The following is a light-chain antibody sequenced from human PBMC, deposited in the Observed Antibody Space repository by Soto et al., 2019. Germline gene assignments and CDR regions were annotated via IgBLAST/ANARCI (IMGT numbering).Light chain of an antibody. CDR2: GAY. V-gene: IGKV3-11*01. Sequence: EIVMTQSPGTLFVSPGERATLSCRASQSVRSNLAWYQQKPGQAHRLLIFGAYNRATGIPARFSGSGSGTDFTLTIKSLEPEDFAVYYCKQRSSWPITFGQGTRLEI. CDR1: QSVRSN. J-gene: IGKJ5*01. CDR3: KQRSSWPIT.